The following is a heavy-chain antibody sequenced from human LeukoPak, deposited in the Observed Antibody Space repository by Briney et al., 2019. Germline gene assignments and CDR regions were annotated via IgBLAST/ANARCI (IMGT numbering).Heavy chain of an antibody. V-gene: IGHV3-21*04. Sequence: GGSLRLSCAASGFTFSSYSMNWVRQAPGKGLEWVSSISSSISYIYYADSVKGRFTISRDNAKNSLHLQMNSLRAEDTAVYFCAKRGPSTVIASYYFDYWGQGTLVTVSS. CDR2: ISSSISYI. J-gene: IGHJ4*02. D-gene: IGHD2-21*01. CDR1: GFTFSSYS. CDR3: AKRGPSTVIASYYFDY.